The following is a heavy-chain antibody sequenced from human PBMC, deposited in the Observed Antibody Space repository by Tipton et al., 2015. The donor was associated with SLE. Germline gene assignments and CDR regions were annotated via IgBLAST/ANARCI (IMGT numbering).Heavy chain of an antibody. CDR1: GFTFSDFS. V-gene: IGHV3-7*03. CDR3: ARDHGEGGFDM. J-gene: IGHJ3*02. Sequence: SLRLSCAASGFTFSDFSMNWVRQAPGKGLVWVANIIQDGSEKYYVDSVKGRFTISRDNAKNSLYLQMNSLRDADTSVFYCARDHGEGGFDMCGQGTLVTVSS. CDR2: IIQDGSEK. D-gene: IGHD2-15*01.